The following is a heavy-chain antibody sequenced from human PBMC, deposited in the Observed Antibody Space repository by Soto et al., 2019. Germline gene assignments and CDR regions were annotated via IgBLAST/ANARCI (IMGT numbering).Heavy chain of an antibody. Sequence: HPGGSLRLSCAASGFSVSNSYMSWVRQAPGKGLEWISFIYSGGTTDYAESVKGRFTISRDSSKNTLYLQMNGLRAEDTAMYYCATEGHIEIFGVITNLGGLGSWGQGTLVTVSS. CDR2: IYSGGTT. CDR1: GFSVSNSY. V-gene: IGHV3-53*01. CDR3: ATEGHIEIFGVITNLGGLGS. D-gene: IGHD3-3*01. J-gene: IGHJ4*02.